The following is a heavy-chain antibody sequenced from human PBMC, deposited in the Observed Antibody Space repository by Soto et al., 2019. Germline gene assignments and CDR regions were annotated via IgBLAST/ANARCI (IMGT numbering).Heavy chain of an antibody. V-gene: IGHV1-18*01. D-gene: IGHD2-15*01. J-gene: IGHJ6*02. CDR2: ISAYNGNT. CDR3: ARDGEGYCSGGSCYPGGCYGMDV. CDR1: GYTFTSYG. Sequence: ASVKVSCKASGYTFTSYGISWVRQAPGQGLEWMGWISAYNGNTNYAQKLQGRVTMTTDTSTSTAYMELRSLRSDDTAVYYCARDGEGYCSGGSCYPGGCYGMDVWGQGTTVTVSS.